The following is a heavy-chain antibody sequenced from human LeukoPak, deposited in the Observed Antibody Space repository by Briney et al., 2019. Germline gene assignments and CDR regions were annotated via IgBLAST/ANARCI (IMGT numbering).Heavy chain of an antibody. V-gene: IGHV1-2*02. CDR1: GYTFTGFY. J-gene: IGHJ4*02. D-gene: IGHD6-13*01. Sequence: ASVKVSCKASGYTFTGFYMHWVRQAPGQGLEWMGWINPNSGGTNYAQKFQGRVTMTRDTSISTAYMELSRLRSDDTAVYYCARDYSSSWYLPDYWGQGTLVTVSS. CDR3: ARDYSSSWYLPDY. CDR2: INPNSGGT.